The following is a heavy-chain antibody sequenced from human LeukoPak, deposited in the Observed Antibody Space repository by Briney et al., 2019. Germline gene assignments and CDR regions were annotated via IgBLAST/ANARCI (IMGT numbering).Heavy chain of an antibody. CDR2: ISSSGSTI. J-gene: IGHJ4*02. Sequence: PGESLRLSCAASGFTFSDYYMSWIRQAPGKGLEWVSYISSSGSTIYYADSVKGRFTISRDNAKNSLYPQMNSLRAEDTAVYYCARDLLGYCSSTSCYTGDYWGQGTLVTVSS. CDR1: GFTFSDYY. V-gene: IGHV3-11*04. D-gene: IGHD2-2*02. CDR3: ARDLLGYCSSTSCYTGDY.